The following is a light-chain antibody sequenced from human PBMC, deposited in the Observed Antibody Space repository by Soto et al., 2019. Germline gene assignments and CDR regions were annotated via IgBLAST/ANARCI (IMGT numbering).Light chain of an antibody. J-gene: IGKJ5*01. CDR2: DAS. CDR1: QSISSY. CDR3: QQRSNWPPIT. Sequence: EIVLTQSPATLSLSPGKKATLSCRASQSISSYLAWYQQKPGQAPRLLIYDASNRDTGIPARLSGSGSGTDFTLTISSLDPEDCAVYYCQQRSNWPPITFGQGTRLEIK. V-gene: IGKV3-11*01.